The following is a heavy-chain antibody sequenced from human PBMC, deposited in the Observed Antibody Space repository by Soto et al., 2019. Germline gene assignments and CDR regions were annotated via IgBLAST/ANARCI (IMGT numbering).Heavy chain of an antibody. Sequence: PSQTLSLTCAISRDSVSSDTAAWNWIRQSPSRGLEWLGRTYYRSRWYHDYVVSVKSRITIDPDTSKNQVSLQLNSVTPEDTAVYYCARARYNWNRSYYYDMDVPGPVTTVTVSS. CDR2: TYYRSRWYH. J-gene: IGHJ6*02. CDR1: RDSVSSDTAA. D-gene: IGHD1-20*01. CDR3: ARARYNWNRSYYYDMDV. V-gene: IGHV6-1*01.